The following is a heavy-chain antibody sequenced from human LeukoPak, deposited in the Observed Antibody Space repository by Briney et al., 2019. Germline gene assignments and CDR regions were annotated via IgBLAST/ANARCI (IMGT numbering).Heavy chain of an antibody. V-gene: IGHV3-64*01. CDR1: GFTFSSYA. Sequence: GGSLRLSCAASGFTFSSYAMHWVRQAPGKGLEYVSAISSNGGSTYYANSVKGRFTISRDNSKNTLYLQMNSLRAEDTAVYYCARGPRGDGYNDYWGQGTLVTVSS. CDR2: ISSNGGST. J-gene: IGHJ4*02. D-gene: IGHD5-24*01. CDR3: ARGPRGDGYNDY.